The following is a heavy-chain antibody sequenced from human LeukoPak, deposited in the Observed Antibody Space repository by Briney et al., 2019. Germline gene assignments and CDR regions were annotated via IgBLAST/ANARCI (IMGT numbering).Heavy chain of an antibody. V-gene: IGHV3-48*01. D-gene: IGHD2-2*02. CDR2: ISSSSSTI. J-gene: IGHJ4*02. Sequence: GGSLRLSCAASGFTFSSYSMNWVRQAPGKGLEWVSYISSSSSTIYYADSVKGRFTISRDNAKNSLYLQMNSLRAEDTAVYYCARDPVVVVPAAIGSIAVAGHFAYWGQGTLVTVSS. CDR1: GFTFSSYS. CDR3: ARDPVVVVPAAIGSIAVAGHFAY.